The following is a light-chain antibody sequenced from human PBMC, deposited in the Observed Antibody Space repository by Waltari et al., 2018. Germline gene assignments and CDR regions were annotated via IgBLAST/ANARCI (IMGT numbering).Light chain of an antibody. Sequence: DIQLTQSPPFLSASVGDTVTITCRASQLISSYLAWYQHNPGRAPKLLLHAASTFQPGVPSRFSGSVSGTDFTLTNNNLQPEDFATYYCQQQRTFGQGTKVEI. CDR3: QQQRT. CDR2: AAS. V-gene: IGKV1-9*01. CDR1: QLISSY. J-gene: IGKJ1*01.